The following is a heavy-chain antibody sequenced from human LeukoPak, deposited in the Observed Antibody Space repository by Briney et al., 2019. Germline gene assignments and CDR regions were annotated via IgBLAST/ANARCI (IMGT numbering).Heavy chain of an antibody. CDR3: ARGRNIEMTTMSGGSDY. D-gene: IGHD5-24*01. Sequence: ASVKVSCKASGYTFTDYYMHLVRQAPAQGLEWMGWLNPNSGDTNYAQKFQGRVSMTRDTSISTAYMDLSDLRSDDTAVYYCARGRNIEMTTMSGGSDYWGQGTLVTVSS. V-gene: IGHV1-2*02. CDR2: LNPNSGDT. CDR1: GYTFTDYY. J-gene: IGHJ4*02.